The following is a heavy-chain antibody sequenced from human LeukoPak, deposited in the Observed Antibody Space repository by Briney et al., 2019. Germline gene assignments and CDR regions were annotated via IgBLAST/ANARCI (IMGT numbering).Heavy chain of an antibody. D-gene: IGHD3-22*01. J-gene: IGHJ3*02. V-gene: IGHV3-30*04. CDR3: ASRIYYAFAFDI. CDR2: ISYDGSNK. Sequence: PGRSLRLSCAASGFTFSSYAMHWVRQAPGKGMEWVAVISYDGSNKYYADSVKGRFTISRDNSKYTLYLQMNCLRADDTSVYYCASRIYYAFAFDIWGQGTMVTVSS. CDR1: GFTFSSYA.